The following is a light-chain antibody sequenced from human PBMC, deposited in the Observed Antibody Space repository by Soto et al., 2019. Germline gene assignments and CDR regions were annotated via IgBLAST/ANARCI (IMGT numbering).Light chain of an antibody. V-gene: IGLV2-14*01. CDR1: SSDVGGYNY. J-gene: IGLJ2*01. CDR2: DVT. Sequence: QSALTQPASVSESPGQSITIPGTGTSSDVGGYNYVSWYQQYPGKAPKLMIYDVTNRPSGVSNRFSGSKSGNTASLTISGLQAEDEAIYYCSSYTGSSTLVVFGGGTKLTVL. CDR3: SSYTGSSTLVV.